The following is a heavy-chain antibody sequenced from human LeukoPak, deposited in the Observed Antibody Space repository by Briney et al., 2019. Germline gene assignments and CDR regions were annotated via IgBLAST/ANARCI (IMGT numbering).Heavy chain of an antibody. CDR2: IIPIFGTA. Sequence: ASVQVSCKASGGTFSSYAISWVRQAPGQGLEWMGGIIPIFGTANYAQKFQGRVTITADESTSTAYMELSSLRSEDTAVYYCARDRDDYYDSSGQTLGPFDYWGQGTLVTVSS. CDR1: GGTFSSYA. D-gene: IGHD3-22*01. J-gene: IGHJ4*02. V-gene: IGHV1-69*13. CDR3: ARDRDDYYDSSGQTLGPFDY.